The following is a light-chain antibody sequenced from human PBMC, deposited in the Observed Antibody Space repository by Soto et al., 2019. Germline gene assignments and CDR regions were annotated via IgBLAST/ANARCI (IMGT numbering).Light chain of an antibody. CDR2: GAS. J-gene: IGKJ1*01. Sequence: EIVMTQSPATLSVSPGERATLSCRASQSVRSNLAWYQQNPGQAPRLLIYGASTRATGIQARFSGSGSGTEFTLTISSLQSEDFAVYYCQQYNNWPRTFGQGTKVEIK. V-gene: IGKV3-15*01. CDR1: QSVRSN. CDR3: QQYNNWPRT.